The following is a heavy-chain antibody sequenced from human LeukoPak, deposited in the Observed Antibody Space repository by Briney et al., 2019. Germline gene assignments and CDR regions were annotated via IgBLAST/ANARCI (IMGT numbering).Heavy chain of an antibody. J-gene: IGHJ4*02. CDR3: AKVPDAYYDILTGYYDY. CDR1: GFTFDDYA. V-gene: IGHV3-9*01. Sequence: GRSLRLSCAASGFTFDDYAMHWVRQAPGKGLEWVSGISWNSGSIGYADSVKGRFTISRDNAKNSLYLQMNSLRAEDTALYYCAKVPDAYYDILTGYYDYWGQGTLVTVSS. D-gene: IGHD3-9*01. CDR2: ISWNSGSI.